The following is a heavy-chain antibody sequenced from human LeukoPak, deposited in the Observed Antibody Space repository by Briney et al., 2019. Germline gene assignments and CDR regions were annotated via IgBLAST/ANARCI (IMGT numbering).Heavy chain of an antibody. V-gene: IGHV1-2*02. J-gene: IGHJ6*03. CDR1: GYTFTGYY. CDR3: ASVGYCSSTSCYYYYYYMDV. D-gene: IGHD2-2*01. Sequence: ASVRVSCKASGYTFTGYYIHWVRQAPGQGLEWMGWINPNSGGTNYAQKFQDRVTMTRDTSISTAYMELSRLRSDDTAVYYCASVGYCSSTSCYYYYYYMDVWGKGTTVTVSS. CDR2: INPNSGGT.